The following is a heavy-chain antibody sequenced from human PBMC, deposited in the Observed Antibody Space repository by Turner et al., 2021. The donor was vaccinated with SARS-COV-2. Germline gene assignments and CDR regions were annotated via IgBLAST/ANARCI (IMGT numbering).Heavy chain of an antibody. CDR1: GFTFSSYG. V-gene: IGHV3-33*01. Sequence: QVQLLESGGGVVQPGRSLRPSCAASGFTFSSYGMHWVRQAPGKGLEWVAIKWYEGRNKYYEESVEGRFTIARDNSKNTLYLQMNSLRAEETAVYYCARNRVDCGGDCYSFDYWGQGTLVTVSS. CDR2: KWYEGRNK. J-gene: IGHJ4*02. CDR3: ARNRVDCGGDCYSFDY. D-gene: IGHD2-21*01.